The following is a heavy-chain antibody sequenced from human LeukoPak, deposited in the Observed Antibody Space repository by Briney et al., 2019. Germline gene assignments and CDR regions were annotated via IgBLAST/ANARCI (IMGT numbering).Heavy chain of an antibody. CDR2: ISGSGGST. Sequence: GGSLRLSCAASGFTFDDYAMSWVRQAPGKGLEWVSAISGSGGSTYYADSVKGRFTISRDNSKNTLYLQMNSLRAEDTAVYYCAKVLHLVGARYFDYWGQGTLVTVSS. J-gene: IGHJ4*02. V-gene: IGHV3-23*01. CDR1: GFTFDDYA. CDR3: AKVLHLVGARYFDY. D-gene: IGHD1-26*01.